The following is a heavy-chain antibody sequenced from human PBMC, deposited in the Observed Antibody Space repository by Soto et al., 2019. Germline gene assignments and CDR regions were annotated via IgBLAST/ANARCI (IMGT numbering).Heavy chain of an antibody. D-gene: IGHD2-15*01. CDR1: GFTFSEYG. V-gene: IGHV3-30-3*01. CDR2: ISHRGDNN. J-gene: IGHJ6*02. Sequence: QVQLVESGGGVVQPGRSLRLSCEASGFTFSEYGMHWVRQAPGKGLEWVAGISHRGDNNYIADSVKGRFTISRDNSKNMLFLQMTSMRVEDTAVYHCATVGYCSEDSCYTLTIRYGMDVWGQGTTVIVSS. CDR3: ATVGYCSEDSCYTLTIRYGMDV.